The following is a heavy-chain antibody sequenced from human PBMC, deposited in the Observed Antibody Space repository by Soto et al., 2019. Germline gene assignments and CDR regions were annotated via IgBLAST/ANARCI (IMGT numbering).Heavy chain of an antibody. Sequence: PSETLSLTCTVSGGPISSNYWTWIRQPPGKGLEWIGYVYNRGSTNYNPSLKSRVTISEDTSKSQFSLKVNSMTAADTAVYYCARYRREAVAGYTLDNWGQGILVTVSS. CDR3: ARYRREAVAGYTLDN. V-gene: IGHV4-59*01. J-gene: IGHJ4*02. CDR1: GGPISSNY. D-gene: IGHD6-13*01. CDR2: VYNRGST.